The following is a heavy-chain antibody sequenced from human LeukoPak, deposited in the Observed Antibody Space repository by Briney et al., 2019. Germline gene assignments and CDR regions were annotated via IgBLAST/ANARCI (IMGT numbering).Heavy chain of an antibody. CDR1: GYTFRNYG. CDR2: ISPYNGNK. Sequence: ASVKVSCKTSGYTFRNYGISWVRQAPGQGLECMGWISPYNGNKNYAQKFQGRVTMTTDTSTSTAYMELRSLRSDDTAVYYCAREHSWDDDGAAFDIWGQGTMVTVSS. CDR3: AREHSWDDDGAAFDI. V-gene: IGHV1-18*01. D-gene: IGHD1-1*01. J-gene: IGHJ3*02.